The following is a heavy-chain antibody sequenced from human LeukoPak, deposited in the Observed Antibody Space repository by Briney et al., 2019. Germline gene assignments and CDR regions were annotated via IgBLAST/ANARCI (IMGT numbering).Heavy chain of an antibody. CDR1: GGTFSSYA. V-gene: IGHV1-69*05. CDR2: IIPIFGTA. D-gene: IGHD3-22*01. CDR3: AADPHRTYYYDSSGYYPPRTAGFDP. J-gene: IGHJ5*02. Sequence: SVKVSCKASGGTFSSYAISWVRQAPGQGLEWMGGIIPIFGTANYAQKFQERVTITRDMSTSTAYMELSSLRSEDTAVYYCAADPHRTYYYDSSGYYPPRTAGFDPWGQGTLVTVSS.